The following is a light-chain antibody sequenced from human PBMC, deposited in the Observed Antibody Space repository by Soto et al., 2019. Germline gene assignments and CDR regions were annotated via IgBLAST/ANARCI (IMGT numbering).Light chain of an antibody. V-gene: IGLV2-23*01. J-gene: IGLJ1*01. Sequence: QSALTQPASVSGSPGQSITISRTRTSSDVGNYNLVSWFQQYPGKAPKLMIYEGSKRPAGVSDRFSGSKSGNTASLTISGLQAEDEADYHCCSFAGSRTFVFGTGTKVTVL. CDR3: CSFAGSRTFV. CDR1: SSDVGNYNL. CDR2: EGS.